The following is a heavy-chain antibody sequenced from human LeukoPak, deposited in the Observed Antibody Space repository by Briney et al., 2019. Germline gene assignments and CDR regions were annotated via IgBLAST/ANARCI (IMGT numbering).Heavy chain of an antibody. CDR1: GYSFTSYW. Sequence: GESLKISCKGSGYSFTSYWIGWVRQMPGKGLEWMGIIYPGDSDTRYSPSFQGQVTISADKSISTAYLQWSSLKASDTAMYYCATTMVRGVIRAPFDPWGQGTLVTVSS. CDR3: ATTMVRGVIRAPFDP. J-gene: IGHJ5*02. CDR2: IYPGDSDT. D-gene: IGHD3-10*01. V-gene: IGHV5-51*01.